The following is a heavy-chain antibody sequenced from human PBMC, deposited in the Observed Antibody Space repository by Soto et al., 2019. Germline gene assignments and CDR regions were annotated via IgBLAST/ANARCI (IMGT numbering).Heavy chain of an antibody. CDR3: AKLAGLAAAGLDY. CDR2: ISYDGSNK. CDR1: GFTFSSYC. V-gene: IGHV3-30*18. J-gene: IGHJ4*02. D-gene: IGHD6-13*01. Sequence: PGGSLRLSCAASGFTFSSYCMHWVRQAPGKGLEWVAVISYDGSNKYYADSVKGRFTISRDNSKNTLYLQMNSLRAEDTAVYYCAKLAGLAAAGLDYWGQGTLVTVSS.